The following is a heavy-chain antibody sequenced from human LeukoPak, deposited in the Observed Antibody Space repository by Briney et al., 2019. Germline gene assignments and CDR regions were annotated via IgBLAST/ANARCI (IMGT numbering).Heavy chain of an antibody. CDR1: GFTFSSHV. CDR3: ARRGGSDGWGDFDY. Sequence: GGSLRLSCAASGFTFSSHVMNWVRQAPGKGLEWVASISEYDSRTFYADSVNGRFTISRDNSRNTLYLQMDSLRAEDTAVYFCARRGGSDGWGDFDYWGQGTLVTVSS. D-gene: IGHD5-24*01. J-gene: IGHJ4*02. CDR2: ISEYDSRT. V-gene: IGHV3-23*01.